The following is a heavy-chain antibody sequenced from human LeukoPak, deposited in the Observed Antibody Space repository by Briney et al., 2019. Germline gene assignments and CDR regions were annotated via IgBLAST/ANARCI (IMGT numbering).Heavy chain of an antibody. CDR1: GFTFTSYD. D-gene: IGHD2-15*01. J-gene: IGHJ3*02. CDR2: MNPNNGNT. V-gene: IGHV1-8*01. CDR3: AREGGYCSGGSCYDAFDI. Sequence: ASVKVSCKASGFTFTSYDINWVRQAAGQGLEWMGWMNPNNGNTGYAQKLQGRVTMTTDTSTSTAYMELRSLRSDDTAVYYCAREGGYCSGGSCYDAFDIWGQGTMVTVSS.